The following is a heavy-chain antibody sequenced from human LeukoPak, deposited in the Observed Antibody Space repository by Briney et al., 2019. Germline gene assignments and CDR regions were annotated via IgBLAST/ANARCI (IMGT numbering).Heavy chain of an antibody. J-gene: IGHJ4*02. V-gene: IGHV1-2*02. CDR2: INPNSGGT. D-gene: IGHD3-3*01. CDR1: GYTFTGYY. CDR3: ARSFRVLRFLEWLLPLDY. Sequence: ASVKVSCKASGYTFTGYYMHWVRQAPGQGLEWMGWINPNSGGTNYAQKFQGRVTMTRDTSISTAYMELSRLRSDDTAVYYCARSFRVLRFLEWLLPLDYWGQGTLVTVSS.